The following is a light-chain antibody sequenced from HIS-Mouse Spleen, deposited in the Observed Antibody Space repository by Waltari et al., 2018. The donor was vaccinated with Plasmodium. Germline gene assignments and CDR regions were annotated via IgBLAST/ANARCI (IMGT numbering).Light chain of an antibody. J-gene: IGLJ2*01. Sequence: QSALTQPPSASGSPGQSVTISCTGTSSDVGGYNYVSWYQQHPGKAPKLMIYEVSKRPSGVPDRVSGSKSCNTASLTVSGLQAEDEADYYCSSYAGSNNLVFGGGTKLTVL. CDR3: SSYAGSNNLV. CDR1: SSDVGGYNY. CDR2: EVS. V-gene: IGLV2-8*01.